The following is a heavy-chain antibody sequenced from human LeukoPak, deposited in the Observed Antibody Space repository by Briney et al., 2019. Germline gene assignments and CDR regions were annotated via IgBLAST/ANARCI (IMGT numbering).Heavy chain of an antibody. Sequence: SVKVSCKASGGTFSSYAISWVRQAPGQGLEWMGGIIPIFGTANYAQKFQGRVTITADESTSTAYMELSSLRSEDTAVYYCARVFTNGDYYFDYWGQETLVTVSS. CDR3: ARVFTNGDYYFDY. V-gene: IGHV1-69*13. J-gene: IGHJ4*02. CDR1: GGTFSSYA. D-gene: IGHD4-17*01. CDR2: IIPIFGTA.